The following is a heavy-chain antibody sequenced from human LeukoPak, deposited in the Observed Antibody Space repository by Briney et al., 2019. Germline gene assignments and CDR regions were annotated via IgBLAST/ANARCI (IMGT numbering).Heavy chain of an antibody. J-gene: IGHJ6*02. Sequence: PGGSLRLSCAASGFTFSSYGMHWVRQAPGKGLEWVAVISYDGSNKYYADSVKGRFTISRDNSKNTLYLQMNSLRAEDTAVYYCAKAKEVYDFWSGYHSYYGMGVWGQGTTVTVSS. CDR2: ISYDGSNK. CDR3: AKAKEVYDFWSGYHSYYGMGV. V-gene: IGHV3-30*18. CDR1: GFTFSSYG. D-gene: IGHD3-3*01.